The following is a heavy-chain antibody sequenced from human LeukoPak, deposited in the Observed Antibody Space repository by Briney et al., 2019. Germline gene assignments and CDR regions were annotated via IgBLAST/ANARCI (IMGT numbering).Heavy chain of an antibody. V-gene: IGHV3-23*01. Sequence: QPGGSLRLSCAASGFTFSNYAMSWVRQAPGKGLEWVSVISGSGSSTYHADSVKGRFTIPRDNSKNTLYLQINSLRAEDTAIYYCAKNKGGYCSSTSCYWFDYWGQGTLVTVSS. J-gene: IGHJ4*02. CDR2: ISGSGSST. D-gene: IGHD2-2*01. CDR1: GFTFSNYA. CDR3: AKNKGGYCSSTSCYWFDY.